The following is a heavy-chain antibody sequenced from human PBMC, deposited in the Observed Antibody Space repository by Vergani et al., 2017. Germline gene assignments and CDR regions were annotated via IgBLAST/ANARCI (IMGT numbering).Heavy chain of an antibody. CDR2: ISYDGSNK. J-gene: IGHJ4*02. V-gene: IGHV3-30*03. CDR1: GFTFSSYG. CDR3: ARAYDYVWGSSSD. D-gene: IGHD3-16*01. Sequence: QVQLVESGGGVVQPGRSLRLSCAASGFTFSSYGMHWVRQAPGKGLEWVAVISYDGSNKYYADSVKGRFTISRDNSKNTLYLQMNSLRAEDTAVYYCARAYDYVWGSSSDWGQGTLVTVSS.